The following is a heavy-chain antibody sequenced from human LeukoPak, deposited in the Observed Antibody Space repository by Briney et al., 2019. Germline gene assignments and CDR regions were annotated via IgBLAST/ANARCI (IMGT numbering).Heavy chain of an antibody. V-gene: IGHV3-48*03. Sequence: PGGSLRLSCAASGFTFSSYEMNWVRQAPGKGLEWVSYISSSGSTIYYADSVKGRFTISRDNAKNSLYLQMNSLRAEDTAVYYCANAPVAGNPLIKPVDYWGQGTLVTVSS. J-gene: IGHJ4*02. CDR3: ANAPVAGNPLIKPVDY. D-gene: IGHD6-19*01. CDR1: GFTFSSYE. CDR2: ISSSGSTI.